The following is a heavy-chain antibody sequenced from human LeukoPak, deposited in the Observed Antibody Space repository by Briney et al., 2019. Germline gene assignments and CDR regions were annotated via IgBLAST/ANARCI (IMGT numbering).Heavy chain of an antibody. CDR3: AELGITMIGGV. J-gene: IGHJ6*04. CDR2: INWNSDSI. Sequence: GGSLRLSCAASGFTFSSYGMHWVRQVPGKGLEWVSGINWNSDSIGYADSVKGRSTTSRDNAKNSLYLQMNSLRAEDTAVYYCAELGITMIGGVWGKGTTVTISS. D-gene: IGHD3-10*02. V-gene: IGHV3-9*01. CDR1: GFTFSSYG.